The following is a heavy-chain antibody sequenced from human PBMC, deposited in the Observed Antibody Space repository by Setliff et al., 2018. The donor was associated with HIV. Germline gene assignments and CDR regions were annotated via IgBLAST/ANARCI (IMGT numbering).Heavy chain of an antibody. CDR3: AKGGGGAGFCYYADY. V-gene: IGHV3-13*01. CDR2: IGTAGDT. Sequence: GGSLRLSCAASGFTFSSYDMHWVRQATGKGLEWVSAIGTAGDTYYPGSVKGRFTISRENAKNSLYLQMNSLRAGDTAVYYCAKGGGGAGFCYYADYWGQGTVVTVSS. D-gene: IGHD2-15*01. CDR1: GFTFSSYD. J-gene: IGHJ4*02.